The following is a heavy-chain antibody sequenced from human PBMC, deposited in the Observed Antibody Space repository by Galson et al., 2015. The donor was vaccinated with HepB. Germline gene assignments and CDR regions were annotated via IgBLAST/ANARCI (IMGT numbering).Heavy chain of an antibody. CDR1: GFTFSSYW. CDR3: ARDLYDFWSGYYYYYGMDV. D-gene: IGHD3-3*01. V-gene: IGHV3-74*01. J-gene: IGHJ6*02. Sequence: SLRLSCAASGFTFSSYWMHWVRQAPGKGLVWVSRINSDGSSTSYADSVKGRFTISRDNAKNTLYLQMNSLGAEDTAVYYCARDLYDFWSGYYYYYGMDVWGQGTTVTVSS. CDR2: INSDGSST.